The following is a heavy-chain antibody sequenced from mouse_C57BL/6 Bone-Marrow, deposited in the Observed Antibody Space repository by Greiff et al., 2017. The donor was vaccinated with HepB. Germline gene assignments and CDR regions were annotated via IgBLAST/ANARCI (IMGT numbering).Heavy chain of an antibody. V-gene: IGHV5-4*01. CDR3: ARVYSNGAMDY. CDR1: GFTFSSYA. Sequence: EVQRVESGGGLVKPGGSLKLSCAASGFTFSSYAMSWVRQTPEKRLEWVATISDGGSYTNYPDNVKGRITISRDNAKNNPYLQMSHLKSKDTAMYYCARVYSNGAMDYWGQGTSVTVSS. J-gene: IGHJ4*01. D-gene: IGHD2-5*01. CDR2: ISDGGSYT.